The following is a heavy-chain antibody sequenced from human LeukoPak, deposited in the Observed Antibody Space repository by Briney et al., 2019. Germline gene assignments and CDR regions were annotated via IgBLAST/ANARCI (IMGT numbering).Heavy chain of an antibody. CDR2: ITGSGGNT. CDR1: GVTCRDSA. D-gene: IGHD3-9*01. J-gene: IGHJ4*02. CDR3: AKWGDYDVLTGYYVSDY. Sequence: SLTHPYAAAGVTCRDSALSSVRQAPVKKIEWVSAITGSGGNTYYADSVKGRFTISRDNSRNTVFLQMNSLRAEDTAVYYCAKWGDYDVLTGYYVSDYWGQGTLVTVSS. V-gene: IGHV3-23*01.